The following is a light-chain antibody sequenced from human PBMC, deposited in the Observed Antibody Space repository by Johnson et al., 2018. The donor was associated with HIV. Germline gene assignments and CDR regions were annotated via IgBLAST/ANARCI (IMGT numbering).Light chain of an antibody. CDR2: RNN. J-gene: IGLJ1*01. Sequence: QSVLTQPPSASGTPGQRVTISCSGSISNIGSNTVNWYQQLPGTAPKLLIYRNNQRPSGVPDRFSGSKSGTSASLAISGLQAEDEADYYCAAWDDSLNGFYVFGTGTKVTVL. V-gene: IGLV1-44*01. CDR3: AAWDDSLNGFYV. CDR1: ISNIGSNT.